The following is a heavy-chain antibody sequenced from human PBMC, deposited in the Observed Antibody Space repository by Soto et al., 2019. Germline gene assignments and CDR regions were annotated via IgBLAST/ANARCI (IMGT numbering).Heavy chain of an antibody. Sequence: SETLSLTCTVSGGSISSYYWSWIRQPPGKGLEWIGYIYYSGSTNYNPSLKSRVTISVDTSKNQFSLKLSSVTAADTAVYYCARSGYCSGGSCYRRLGYFQHWGQGTLVTVSS. D-gene: IGHD2-15*01. J-gene: IGHJ1*01. V-gene: IGHV4-59*01. CDR3: ARSGYCSGGSCYRRLGYFQH. CDR2: IYYSGST. CDR1: GGSISSYY.